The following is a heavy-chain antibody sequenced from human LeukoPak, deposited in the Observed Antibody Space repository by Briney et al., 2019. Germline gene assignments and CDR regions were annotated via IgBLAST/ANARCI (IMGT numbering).Heavy chain of an antibody. Sequence: PGGSLRLSCAASGFTFSSYAMSWVRQAPGKGLEWVSAISGSGGSTYCADSVKGRFTISRDNSKNTLYLQMNSLRAEDTAVYYCARDTIRAPGAFDYWGQGTLVTVSS. J-gene: IGHJ4*02. CDR3: ARDTIRAPGAFDY. CDR1: GFTFSSYA. D-gene: IGHD1-26*01. CDR2: ISGSGGST. V-gene: IGHV3-23*01.